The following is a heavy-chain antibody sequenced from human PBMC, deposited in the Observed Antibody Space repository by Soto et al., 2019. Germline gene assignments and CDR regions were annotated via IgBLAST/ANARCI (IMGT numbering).Heavy chain of an antibody. J-gene: IGHJ3*02. CDR1: GGSISSSSYY. CDR2: IYYSGST. V-gene: IGHV4-39*07. Sequence: SETLSLTCTVSGGSISSSSYYWGWIRQPPGKGLEWIGSIYYSGSTYYNPSLKSRVTISVDTSKNQFSLKLSSVTAADTAVYYCASTVYDSSGYPNAFDIWGQGTMVTVSS. D-gene: IGHD3-22*01. CDR3: ASTVYDSSGYPNAFDI.